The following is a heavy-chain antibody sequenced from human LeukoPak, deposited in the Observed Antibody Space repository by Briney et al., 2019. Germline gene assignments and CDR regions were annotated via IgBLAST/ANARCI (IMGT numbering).Heavy chain of an antibody. D-gene: IGHD3-10*01. CDR1: GYTSTSYG. V-gene: IGHV1-18*01. CDR3: ARALGGWFGEFAVFDY. J-gene: IGHJ4*02. Sequence: ASVKVSCKASGYTSTSYGISWVRQAPGQGLEWMGWISAYNGNTNYAQKLQGRVTMTTDTSTSTAYMELRSLRSDDTAVYYCARALGGWFGEFAVFDYWGQGTLVTVSS. CDR2: ISAYNGNT.